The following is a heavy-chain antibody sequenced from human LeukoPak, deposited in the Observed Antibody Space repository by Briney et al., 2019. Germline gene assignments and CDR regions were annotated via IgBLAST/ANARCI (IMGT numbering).Heavy chain of an antibody. CDR3: ARIDAVAATPTSFDY. D-gene: IGHD6-19*01. Sequence: PSETLSLTCTVSGGSISIFYWSWIRQPPGKGLEWIGDIYYSGTTNYNPSLKSRLTISLDTSKNQFSLRLTSVTAADTAVYYCARIDAVAATPTSFDYWGQGTLVTVSS. J-gene: IGHJ4*02. CDR1: GGSISIFY. CDR2: IYYSGTT. V-gene: IGHV4-59*01.